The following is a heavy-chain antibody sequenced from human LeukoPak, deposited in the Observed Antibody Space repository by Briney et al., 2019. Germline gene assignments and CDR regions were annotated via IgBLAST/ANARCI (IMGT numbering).Heavy chain of an antibody. D-gene: IGHD3-10*01. CDR3: ARDLSSRGVISLDY. Sequence: PSETLSLTCAVYGGSFSGYYWTWIRQPPGKGLEWIGEINHSGSTNYNASLKSRVTISVDTSKNHFSLKLSSVTAADTAVYYCARDLSSRGVISLDYWGQGTLVTVSS. J-gene: IGHJ4*02. CDR1: GGSFSGYY. CDR2: INHSGST. V-gene: IGHV4-34*01.